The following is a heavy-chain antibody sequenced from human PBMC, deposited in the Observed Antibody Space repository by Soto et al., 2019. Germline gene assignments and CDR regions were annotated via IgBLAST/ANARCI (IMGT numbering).Heavy chain of an antibody. D-gene: IGHD2-15*01. V-gene: IGHV4-34*01. CDR1: GGSFSGYY. CDR2: INHSGST. Sequence: ASETLSLTCAVYGGSFSGYYWSWIRQPPGKGLEWIGEINHSGSTNCNPSLKSRVTISVDTSKNQFSLKLSSVTAADTAVYYCARGLLAYYYGMDVWGQGTTVTVSS. CDR3: ARGLLAYYYGMDV. J-gene: IGHJ6*02.